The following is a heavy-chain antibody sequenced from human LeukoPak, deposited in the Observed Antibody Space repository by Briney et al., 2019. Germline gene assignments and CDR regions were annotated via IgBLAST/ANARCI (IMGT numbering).Heavy chain of an antibody. CDR3: ARDSIYSYGNFDY. Sequence: GASVKVSCKASGYTFTSYGISWVRQAPGQGLEWMGWISAYNGNTNYAQKFQGRVTITADESTSTAYMELSSLRSEDTAVYYCARDSIYSYGNFDYWGQGTLVTVSS. J-gene: IGHJ4*02. CDR1: GYTFTSYG. V-gene: IGHV1-18*01. CDR2: ISAYNGNT. D-gene: IGHD5-18*01.